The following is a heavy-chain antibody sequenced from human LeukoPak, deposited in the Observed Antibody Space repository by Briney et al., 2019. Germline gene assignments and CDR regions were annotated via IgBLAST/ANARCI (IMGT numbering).Heavy chain of an antibody. CDR2: ISTSGST. CDR3: AREGESGNRYGGFNLFDP. Sequence: TASQTLSLTCALSGDSTSRGYDYWNWIRQPPGKGLEWLGYISTSGSTHYNPSLKGRALISLDPSKNHLSLNPTSVTVADTAVYYCAREGESGNRYGGFNLFDPWGQRTLVSVSS. D-gene: IGHD4-23*01. V-gene: IGHV4-30-4*01. CDR1: GDSTSRGYDY. J-gene: IGHJ5*02.